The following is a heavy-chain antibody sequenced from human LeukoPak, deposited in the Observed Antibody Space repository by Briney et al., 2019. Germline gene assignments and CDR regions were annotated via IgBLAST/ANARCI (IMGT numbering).Heavy chain of an antibody. CDR1: GFTFSSYA. J-gene: IGHJ5*02. V-gene: IGHV3-15*01. Sequence: GGSLRLSCAASGFTFSSYAMSWVRQAPGKGLEWVGRIKSKTDGGTTDYAAPVKGRFTISRDDSKNTLYLQMNSLKTEDTAVYYCTTDPPNYYDSSGPVPWGQGTLVTVSS. CDR3: TTDPPNYYDSSGPVP. CDR2: IKSKTDGGTT. D-gene: IGHD3-22*01.